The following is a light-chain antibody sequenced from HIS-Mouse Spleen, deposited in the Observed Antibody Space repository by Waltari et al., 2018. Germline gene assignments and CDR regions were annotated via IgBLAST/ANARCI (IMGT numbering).Light chain of an antibody. CDR2: DVS. V-gene: IGLV2-14*03. CDR1: SSDVGGYNY. CDR3: SSYTSSSFNVV. J-gene: IGLJ2*01. Sequence: QSALTQPASVSGSPGQSITIPCTGTSSDVGGYNYVPWYQHHPGKAPKLMIYDVSNRPSGVSNRFSGSKSGNTASLTISGLQAEDEADYYCSSYTSSSFNVVFGGGTKLTVL.